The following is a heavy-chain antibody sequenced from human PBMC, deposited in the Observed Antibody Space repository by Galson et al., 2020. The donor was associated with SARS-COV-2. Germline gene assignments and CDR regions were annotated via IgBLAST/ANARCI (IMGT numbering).Heavy chain of an antibody. D-gene: IGHD3-22*01. Sequence: GESLKISCKASGYTFTGYYIHWVRQAPGQGLEWMGWINPDNGGTKYAQKFQGRVAMTRDTSITTAYMELTTLTSDDTAVYYCARGGGRYSDSSEDSFDIWGQGTMVTVSS. CDR1: GYTFTGYY. V-gene: IGHV1-2*02. CDR2: INPDNGGT. J-gene: IGHJ3*02. CDR3: ARGGGRYSDSSEDSFDI.